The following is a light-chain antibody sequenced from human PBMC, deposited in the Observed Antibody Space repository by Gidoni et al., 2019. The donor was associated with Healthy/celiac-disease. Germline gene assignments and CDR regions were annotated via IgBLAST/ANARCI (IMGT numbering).Light chain of an antibody. CDR3: QQSYSTPWA. Sequence: DIQMTKSPSSLSASVGDRVTITCRASQSLSSYLNWYQQKPGKAPKLVIYAASSLQCGVPSRFRGCVSETVFTLTISSLQSEVFATYYCQQSYSTPWAFXQXTKVEIK. V-gene: IGKV1-39*01. J-gene: IGKJ1*01. CDR1: QSLSSY. CDR2: AAS.